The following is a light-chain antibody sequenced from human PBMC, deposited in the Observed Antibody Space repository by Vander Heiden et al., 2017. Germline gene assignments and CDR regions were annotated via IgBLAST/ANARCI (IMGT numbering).Light chain of an antibody. CDR2: GAS. J-gene: IGKJ3*01. CDR3: QQYGSSPLT. CDR1: QCVSSSY. V-gene: IGKV3-20*01. Sequence: ELELTQSPGTLSLSPGERATLSCRASQCVSSSYLAWYQQKPGQAPRLLIYGASSRATGIPDRFSGSGSGTDFTLTISRLEPEDFAVYYCQQYGSSPLTFGPGTKVEIK.